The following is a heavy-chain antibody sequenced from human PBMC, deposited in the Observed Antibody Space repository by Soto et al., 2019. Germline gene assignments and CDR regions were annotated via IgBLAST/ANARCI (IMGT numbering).Heavy chain of an antibody. J-gene: IGHJ2*01. CDR2: ISGSGGST. CDR3: AKDNSSSWTYFDL. Sequence: EVQLLESGGGLVQPGGSLRLSCAASGFSFSNYDMSWVRQAPGKGLEWVSVISGSGGSTYYADSVKGRFTLSRDNSKNTLYLQVISRRAEDKAVDYCAKDNSSSWTYFDLWGRGTLVTVSS. D-gene: IGHD6-13*01. V-gene: IGHV3-23*01. CDR1: GFSFSNYD.